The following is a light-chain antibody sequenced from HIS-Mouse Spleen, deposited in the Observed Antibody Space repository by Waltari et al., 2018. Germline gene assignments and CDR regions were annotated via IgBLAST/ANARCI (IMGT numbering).Light chain of an antibody. CDR2: GAS. V-gene: IGKV3-20*01. CDR3: QQYGSSPLFT. CDR1: QRVSSSY. Sequence: ELVLTQSPGTLSLSTGERATLSCRASQRVSSSYLAWYQQKPGQAPRLLIYGASSRATGIPDRFSGSGSGTDFTLTISRLEPEDFAVYYCQQYGSSPLFTFGPGTKVDIK. J-gene: IGKJ3*01.